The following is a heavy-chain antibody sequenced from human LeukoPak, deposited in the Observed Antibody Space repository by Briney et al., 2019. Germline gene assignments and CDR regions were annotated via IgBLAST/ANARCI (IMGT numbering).Heavy chain of an antibody. Sequence: SQTLSLTCTVSGGTISSSDYFWGWIRQPPGKGLDWIASIYYSGTTHYNPSLKSRVTMSVDTSKNQFSLKLSSVTAADTAVYYCARVDTQGVPSPWGQGILVTVSS. CDR1: GGTISSSDYF. D-gene: IGHD3-16*01. CDR3: ARVDTQGVPSP. CDR2: IYYSGTT. V-gene: IGHV4-39*01. J-gene: IGHJ5*02.